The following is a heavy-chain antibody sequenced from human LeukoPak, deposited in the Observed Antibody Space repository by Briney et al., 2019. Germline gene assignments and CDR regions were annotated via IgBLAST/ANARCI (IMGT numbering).Heavy chain of an antibody. CDR3: ARHLRLATVTTNYYYYGMDV. J-gene: IGHJ6*02. Sequence: MPSETLSLTCTVSGGSISSYYWSWIRQPPGKGLEWIGYIYYSGSTNYNPSLKGRVTISVDTSKNQFSLKLSSVTAADTAVYYCARHLRLATVTTNYYYYGMDVWGQGTTVTVSS. V-gene: IGHV4-59*08. CDR1: GGSISSYY. CDR2: IYYSGST. D-gene: IGHD4-17*01.